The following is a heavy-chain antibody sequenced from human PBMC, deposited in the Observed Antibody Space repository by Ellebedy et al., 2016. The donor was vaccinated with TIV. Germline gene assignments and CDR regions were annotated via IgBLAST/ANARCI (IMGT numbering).Heavy chain of an antibody. Sequence: GESLKISCAASGFDFLMYAMSWVRQAPGKGLEWVSHIRDIAGNTDYADSVKGRFTISRDNSKNTLYLQMNSLRAEDTAINYCAKDLVVGRTVGVTEKMDYWGQGALVTVSS. D-gene: IGHD1-26*01. V-gene: IGHV3-23*01. CDR3: AKDLVVGRTVGVTEKMDY. CDR2: IRDIAGNT. J-gene: IGHJ4*02. CDR1: GFDFLMYA.